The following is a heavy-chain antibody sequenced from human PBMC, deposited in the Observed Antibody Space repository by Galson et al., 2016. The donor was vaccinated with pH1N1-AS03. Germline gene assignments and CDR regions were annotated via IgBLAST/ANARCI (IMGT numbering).Heavy chain of an antibody. CDR1: GGTFSTYA. CDR2: VIPNVGVT. J-gene: IGHJ5*02. Sequence: SVKVSCKASGGTFSTYAITWVRQAPGQGLEWMGGVIPNVGVTSYAQKFQGRVTITADESTSTAYMELTRLKSEDTAVYYCARDRYFSGWSYEGWFDPWGQGTLVTFSS. V-gene: IGHV1-69*10. D-gene: IGHD1-26*01. CDR3: ARDRYFSGWSYEGWFDP.